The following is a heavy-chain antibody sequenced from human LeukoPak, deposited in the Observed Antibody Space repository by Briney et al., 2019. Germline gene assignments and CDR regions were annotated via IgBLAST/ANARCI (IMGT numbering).Heavy chain of an antibody. D-gene: IGHD3-10*01. J-gene: IGHJ6*02. CDR2: IKQDGSEK. V-gene: IGHV3-7*04. Sequence: GGSLRLSCAASGFSISNYSMSWVRQAPGKGLEWVANIKQDGSEKKYVDSVKGRFSISRDNAKNSLYLQIYSLRVEDTAGYYCARWYGGSGSWVLDVWGRGTTVTVSS. CDR1: GFSISNYS. CDR3: ARWYGGSGSWVLDV.